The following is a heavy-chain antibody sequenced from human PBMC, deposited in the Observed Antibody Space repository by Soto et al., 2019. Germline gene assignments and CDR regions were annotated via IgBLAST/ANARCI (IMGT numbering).Heavy chain of an antibody. CDR3: TTPLRVNSSSSYYYYGMDV. CDR2: IKSKTDGGTT. V-gene: IGHV3-15*07. CDR1: GFTFSNAW. D-gene: IGHD6-6*01. Sequence: EVQLVESGGGLVKPGGSLRLSCAASGFTFSNAWMNWVRQAPGKGLEWVGRIKSKTDGGTTDYAAPVKGRFTISRDDSKNTLYLQMNSLKTEDTAVYYCTTPLRVNSSSSYYYYGMDVWGQGTTVTVSS. J-gene: IGHJ6*02.